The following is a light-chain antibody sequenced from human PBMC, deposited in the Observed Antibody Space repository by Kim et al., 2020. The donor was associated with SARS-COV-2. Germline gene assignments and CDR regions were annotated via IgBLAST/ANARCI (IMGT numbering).Light chain of an antibody. CDR3: NPRDSSGNHYV. Sequence: SSELTQDPAVSVALGQTVRITCQGDSLRSYYASWYKQKPGQAPVLVIYGKNNRPSGIPDRFSGSSSGNTASLTITWAQAEDEADYYCNPRDSSGNHYVFGTGTKVTV. V-gene: IGLV3-19*01. CDR1: SLRSYY. J-gene: IGLJ1*01. CDR2: GKN.